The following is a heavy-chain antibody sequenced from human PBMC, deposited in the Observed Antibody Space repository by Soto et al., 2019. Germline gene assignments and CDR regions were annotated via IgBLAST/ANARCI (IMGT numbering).Heavy chain of an antibody. V-gene: IGHV4-39*07. J-gene: IGHJ4*02. CDR3: ARGLIALGGTVSH. Sequence: SETLSLTCTVSGVSISSGDYYWSWIRQPPGKGLEWLGQINPSGSTNDNPSLKSRVIMSVDTSKNRVSLNLLSVTAADTAVYYCARGLIALGGTVSHWGRGTLVTVSS. D-gene: IGHD1-26*01. CDR1: GVSISSGDYY. CDR2: INPSGST.